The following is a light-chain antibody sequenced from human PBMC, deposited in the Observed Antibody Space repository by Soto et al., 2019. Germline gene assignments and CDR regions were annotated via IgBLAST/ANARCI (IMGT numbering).Light chain of an antibody. J-gene: IGLJ2*01. V-gene: IGLV1-44*01. Sequence: QSALTQPPSASGTPGQRVTISCSGSRSNIGSNTVNWYQQLPGTAPKLLIYDTNQRPSGVPDRFSGSNSGTSASLAISGLQSEDEADYYCAAWDDSLNVVLFGGGTQLTVL. CDR1: RSNIGSNT. CDR3: AAWDDSLNVVL. CDR2: DTN.